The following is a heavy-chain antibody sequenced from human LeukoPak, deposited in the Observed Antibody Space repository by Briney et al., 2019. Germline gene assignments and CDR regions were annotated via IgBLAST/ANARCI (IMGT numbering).Heavy chain of an antibody. V-gene: IGHV3-48*04. CDR2: ISSSGSTI. D-gene: IGHD3-10*01. J-gene: IGHJ4*02. Sequence: PGGSLRLSCAASGFTFSSYSMNWVRQAPGKGLEWVSYISSSGSTIYYADSVKGRFTISRDNAKNSLYLQMNSLRAEDTAVYYCAKSPFSMVRDYYFDYWGQGTLVTVSS. CDR3: AKSPFSMVRDYYFDY. CDR1: GFTFSSYS.